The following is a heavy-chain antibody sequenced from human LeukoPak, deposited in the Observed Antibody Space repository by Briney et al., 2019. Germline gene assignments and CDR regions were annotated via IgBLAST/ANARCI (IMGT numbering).Heavy chain of an antibody. V-gene: IGHV3-23*01. J-gene: IGHJ4*02. Sequence: SGGSLRLSCAASGFTVSSNYMSWVRQAPGKGLEWVSAISGSGGSTYYADSVKGRFTISRDNSKNTLYLQMNSLRAEDTAVYYCAKDIGYSYGRGPDFDYWGQGTLVTVSS. CDR3: AKDIGYSYGRGPDFDY. CDR1: GFTVSSNY. CDR2: ISGSGGST. D-gene: IGHD5-18*01.